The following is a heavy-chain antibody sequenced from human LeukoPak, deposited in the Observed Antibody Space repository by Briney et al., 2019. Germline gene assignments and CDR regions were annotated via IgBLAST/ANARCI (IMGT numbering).Heavy chain of an antibody. J-gene: IGHJ5*02. D-gene: IGHD2-15*01. V-gene: IGHV1-18*04. CDR1: GYTFTSYY. CDR2: ISAYSGNT. Sequence: ASVTVSCTASGYTFTSYYMHWVRQAPGQGLEWMGWISAYSGNTNYAQKLQGRVTMTTDTSTSTAYMELRSLRSDDTAVYYCASQTGYCSGGSCKYEPGLSWGQGTLVTVSS. CDR3: ASQTGYCSGGSCKYEPGLS.